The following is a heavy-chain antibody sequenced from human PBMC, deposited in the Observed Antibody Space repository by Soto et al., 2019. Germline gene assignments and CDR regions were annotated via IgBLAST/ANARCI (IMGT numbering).Heavy chain of an antibody. CDR1: GFTFSSYW. V-gene: IGHV3-74*01. Sequence: EVQLVESGGGLVQPGGSLRLSCAASGFTFSSYWMHWVRQAPGKGLVWVSRINSDGSSTSYADSVKGRFTISRDNAKNTLDLQMNSLRAEDTAVYYCARAVDGLWFGELLHWGQGTLVTVSS. CDR2: INSDGSST. CDR3: ARAVDGLWFGELLH. J-gene: IGHJ4*02. D-gene: IGHD3-10*01.